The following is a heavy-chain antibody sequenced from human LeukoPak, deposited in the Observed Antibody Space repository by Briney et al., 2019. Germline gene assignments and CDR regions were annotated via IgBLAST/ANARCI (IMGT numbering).Heavy chain of an antibody. CDR3: ARGELAMVRGVIRHYYYYGMDV. CDR1: GFTVSSNY. J-gene: IGHJ6*02. Sequence: GGSLRLSCAATGFTVSSNYMSWVRQAPGKGPEWVSVIYSGGSTYYADSVKGRFTISRHNSKNTLYLQMNSPRAEDTAVYYCARGELAMVRGVIRHYYYYGMDVWGQGTTVTVSS. CDR2: IYSGGST. D-gene: IGHD3-10*01. V-gene: IGHV3-53*04.